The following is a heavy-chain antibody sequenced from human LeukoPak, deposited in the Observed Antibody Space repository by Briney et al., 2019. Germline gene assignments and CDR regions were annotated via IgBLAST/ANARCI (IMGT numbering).Heavy chain of an antibody. J-gene: IGHJ3*02. D-gene: IGHD2-8*01. CDR3: ARGGVEDAFDI. CDR2: ISSSSSYI. V-gene: IGHV3-21*01. CDR1: GFTFSGYA. Sequence: GGSLRLSCAASGFTFSGYAMNWVRQAPGKGLEWVSSISSSSSYIYYADSVKGRFTISRDNAKNSLYLQMNSLRAEDTAVYYCARGGVEDAFDIWGQGTMVTVSS.